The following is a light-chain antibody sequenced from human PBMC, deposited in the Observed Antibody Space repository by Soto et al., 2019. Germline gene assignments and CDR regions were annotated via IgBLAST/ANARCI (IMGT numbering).Light chain of an antibody. CDR2: DAS. J-gene: IGKJ2*02. CDR3: QQYNSSPCT. CDR1: QSISSW. Sequence: DIQMTQSPSTLSASVGDRVTITCRASQSISSWLAWYQQKPGKAPKLLIYDASSLESGVPSRFSGSGSGTEFTLTISGLRPDDFATYYCQQYNSSPCTFCQGTKLEIK. V-gene: IGKV1-5*01.